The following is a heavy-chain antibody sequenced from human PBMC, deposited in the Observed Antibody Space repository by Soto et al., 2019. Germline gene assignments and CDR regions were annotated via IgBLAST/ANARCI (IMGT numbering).Heavy chain of an antibody. Sequence: GGSLRLSCAASGFTFSDYYMSWVRQAPGKGLEWASYISSSSSYTNYADSVKGRFTISIDNAKSSLYLQMNSLRAEDTAVYYCARGYYDISTGYTHKFDYWGQGTLFTVSS. J-gene: IGHJ4*02. V-gene: IGHV3-11*06. CDR2: ISSSSSYT. CDR3: ARGYYDISTGYTHKFDY. D-gene: IGHD3-9*01. CDR1: GFTFSDYY.